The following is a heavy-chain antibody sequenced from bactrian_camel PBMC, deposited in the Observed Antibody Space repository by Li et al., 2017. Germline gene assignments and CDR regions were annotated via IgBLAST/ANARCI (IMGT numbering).Heavy chain of an antibody. J-gene: IGHJ4*01. CDR2: VDSNGVT. CDR1: ESTYRSIC. CDR3: AAEDQAPWDMGWICNYNS. Sequence: HVQLVESGGGSVQAGGSLTLSCTASESTYRSICMAWFRQAPGSQRETVATVDSNGVTKVAGSVKGRFTLSKDNAKNTLYLRMDNLKPEDTALYTSAAEDQAPWDMGWICNYNSWGQGTQVTVS. D-gene: IGHD3*01. V-gene: IGHV3S53*01.